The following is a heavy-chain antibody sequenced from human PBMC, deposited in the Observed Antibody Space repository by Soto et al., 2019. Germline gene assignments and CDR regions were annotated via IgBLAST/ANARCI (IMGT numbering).Heavy chain of an antibody. J-gene: IGHJ4*02. CDR1: GGSISSYY. D-gene: IGHD6-13*01. CDR2: IYYSGST. Sequence: SEILSLTCTVSGGSISSYYLSWIRQPPGKGLEWIGYIYYSGSTNYNPSLKSRVTISVDTSKNQFSLKLSSVTAADTAVYYCVTGYSSSWSFDYWGQGTLVTVSS. V-gene: IGHV4-59*01. CDR3: VTGYSSSWSFDY.